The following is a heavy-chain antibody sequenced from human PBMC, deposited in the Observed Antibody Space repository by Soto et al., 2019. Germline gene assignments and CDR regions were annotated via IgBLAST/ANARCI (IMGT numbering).Heavy chain of an antibody. J-gene: IGHJ3*01. D-gene: IGHD6-13*01. CDR1: GFTFNNYG. CDR2: ISNDGRDK. Sequence: QVQVVESGGGVVQPGRSLRLSCAASGFTFNNYGMHWVRQAPGKGLEWVAAISNDGRDKYYGDSVKGRLTISRDNSKNTVYLQMNSLRADDTAVYYCAKDQGIAASHGIDWGQGTMVTVSS. V-gene: IGHV3-30*18. CDR3: AKDQGIAASHGID.